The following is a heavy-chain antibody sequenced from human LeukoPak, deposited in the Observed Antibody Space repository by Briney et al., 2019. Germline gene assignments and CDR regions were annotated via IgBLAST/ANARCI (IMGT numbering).Heavy chain of an antibody. Sequence: SETLTLTCTVSGGSISSGDYYWSWIRQPPGKGLAWIGYIDYSGSTYYNPSLKSRVTISVDTSKNQFSLKLSSVTAADTAVYYCARDSVVGRWFDPWGQGTLVTVSS. J-gene: IGHJ5*02. CDR1: GGSISSGDYY. CDR3: ARDSVVGRWFDP. CDR2: IDYSGST. D-gene: IGHD2-2*01. V-gene: IGHV4-30-4*01.